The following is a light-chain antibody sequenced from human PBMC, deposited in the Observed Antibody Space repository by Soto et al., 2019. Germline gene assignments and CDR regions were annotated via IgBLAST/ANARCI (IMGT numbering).Light chain of an antibody. Sequence: EIVLTQSPGTLSLSQGERATLSCMASQSVSSSYLAWYRQKPGQAPRLLIYGASSRATGIPDRFSGSGSGTDFTLTISRLEPEDFAVYYCQQYGSSPWTFGQGTKVDIK. CDR2: GAS. CDR1: QSVSSSY. V-gene: IGKV3-20*01. CDR3: QQYGSSPWT. J-gene: IGKJ1*01.